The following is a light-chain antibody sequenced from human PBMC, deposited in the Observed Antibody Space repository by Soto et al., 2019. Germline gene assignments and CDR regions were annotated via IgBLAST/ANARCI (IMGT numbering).Light chain of an antibody. J-gene: IGKJ2*01. V-gene: IGKV3-20*01. CDR2: GAS. CDR1: QSVSSSY. Sequence: EIVLTQSPGTLSLSPGERATLSCRASQSVSSSYLAWYQQKPGQAPRLLIYGASSRATGIPDRFSGSGSGXDFTLTISRLEPEDFAVXYXXQYGSSPPKYTFGQGTKLEIK. CDR3: XQYGSSPPKYT.